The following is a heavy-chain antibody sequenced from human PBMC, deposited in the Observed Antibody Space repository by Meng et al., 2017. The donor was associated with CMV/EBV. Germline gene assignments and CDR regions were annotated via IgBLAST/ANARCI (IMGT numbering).Heavy chain of an antibody. CDR1: GGTFSSYA. V-gene: IGHV1-69*05. CDR3: ARAPIVVVPAAVPYYYYGMDV. D-gene: IGHD2-2*01. CDR2: IIPIFGTA. J-gene: IGHJ6*02. Sequence: KVSCKASGGTFSSYAISWVRQAPGQGLEWMGGIIPIFGTANYAQKFQGRVTITTDESTSTAYMELSSLRSEDTAVYYCARAPIVVVPAAVPYYYYGMDVWGQGTTVTVSS.